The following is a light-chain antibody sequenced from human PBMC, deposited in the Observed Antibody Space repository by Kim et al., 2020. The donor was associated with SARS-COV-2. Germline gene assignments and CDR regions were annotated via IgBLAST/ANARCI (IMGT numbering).Light chain of an antibody. CDR2: YDT. J-gene: IGLJ1*01. Sequence: SYELTQPPSVSVAPGETARITCGGNKIGSKSVHWYQQKPGQAPALVIDYDTDQPSGIPERFSGSKSGNTATLTITRVEAGDEADYYCQVWDSSRDHRGYVFGTGTKVTVL. CDR3: QVWDSSRDHRGYV. V-gene: IGLV3-21*04. CDR1: KIGSKS.